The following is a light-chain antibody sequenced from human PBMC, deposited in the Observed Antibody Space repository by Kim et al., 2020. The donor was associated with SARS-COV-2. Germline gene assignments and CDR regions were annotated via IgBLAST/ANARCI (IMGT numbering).Light chain of an antibody. CDR3: GTWDSSLSSV. Sequence: QSVLTQPPSVSAAPGQKVTISCSGSSSNIGNNYVSWYQQLPGTAPKLLIYDNNKRPSGIPDRFSGSKSGTSATLGITGLQTGDEADYYCGTWDSSLSSVFCGGTQLTVL. J-gene: IGLJ3*02. CDR1: SSNIGNNY. V-gene: IGLV1-51*01. CDR2: DNN.